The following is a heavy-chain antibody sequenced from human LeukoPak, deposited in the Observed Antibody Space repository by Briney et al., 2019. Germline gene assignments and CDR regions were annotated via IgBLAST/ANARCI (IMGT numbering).Heavy chain of an antibody. Sequence: ASVKVSCKASGYTFTDYNIHWVRQAPGQGLEWMGWISPNTGGTKYAREFQGRVTMTRDTSISTAYMELSRLRSDDTAVYYCARDEDASSDNAFDMWGQGTMVTVSS. CDR1: GYTFTDYN. CDR3: ARDEDASSDNAFDM. D-gene: IGHD3-22*01. V-gene: IGHV1-2*02. CDR2: ISPNTGGT. J-gene: IGHJ3*02.